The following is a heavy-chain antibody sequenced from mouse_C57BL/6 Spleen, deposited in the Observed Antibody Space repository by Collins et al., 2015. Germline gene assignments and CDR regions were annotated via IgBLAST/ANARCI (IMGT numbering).Heavy chain of an antibody. J-gene: IGHJ2*01. D-gene: IGHD1-2*01. V-gene: IGHV1-9*01. CDR2: ILPGSGST. CDR1: GYTFSSYW. Sequence: QVQLQQSGAELMKPGASVKISCKATGYTFSSYWIEWVKQRPGHGLEWIGEILPGSGSTNYNEKFKGKATFTADTSSNTAYMQLSSLTSEDSAVYYCARTPLLRLLDYWGQGTTLTVSS. CDR3: ARTPLLRLLDY.